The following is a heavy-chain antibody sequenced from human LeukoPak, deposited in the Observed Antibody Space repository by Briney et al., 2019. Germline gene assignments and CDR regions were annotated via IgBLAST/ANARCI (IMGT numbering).Heavy chain of an antibody. V-gene: IGHV3-23*01. Sequence: GGSLRLSCAASGFTFSSYAMTWVRQAPGKGLEWVSAISARRGDTYYGDSVKGRFTISRDNSKNTLYLQMNSLRAEDTAVYYCAKGYRGNYDYWGQGTLVTVSS. CDR3: AKGYRGNYDY. D-gene: IGHD1-7*01. CDR2: ISARRGDT. J-gene: IGHJ4*02. CDR1: GFTFSSYA.